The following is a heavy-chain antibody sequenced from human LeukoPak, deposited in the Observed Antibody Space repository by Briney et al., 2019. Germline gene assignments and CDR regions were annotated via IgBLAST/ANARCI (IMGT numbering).Heavy chain of an antibody. Sequence: SETLSLTCTVSGGSISSGDYYWSWIRQPPGKGLEWIGYIYYSGSTYYNPSLKSRVTISVDTSKNQFSLKLSSVTAADTAVYYCARDPYCSGGSCYWRAYWCFDLWGRGTLVTASS. D-gene: IGHD2-15*01. CDR3: ARDPYCSGGSCYWRAYWCFDL. CDR1: GGSISSGDYY. J-gene: IGHJ2*01. CDR2: IYYSGST. V-gene: IGHV4-30-4*01.